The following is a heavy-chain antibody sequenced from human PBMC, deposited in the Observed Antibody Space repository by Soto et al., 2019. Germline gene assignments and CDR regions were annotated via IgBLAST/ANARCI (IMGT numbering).Heavy chain of an antibody. CDR2: IDPVGSQV. CDR3: ARVGTAAAGTRFYYYYGMDV. D-gene: IGHD6-13*01. CDR1: GLSFSSSW. V-gene: IGHV3-7*01. J-gene: IGHJ6*02. Sequence: TGGSLRLSCEVSGLSFSSSWMSWVRQAPGKGLEWVADIDPVGSQVVYVASVMGRFTVSRDNAKKSLFLQMNSLRVEDTAFYYCARVGTAAAGTRFYYYYGMDVWGQGTTVTVSS.